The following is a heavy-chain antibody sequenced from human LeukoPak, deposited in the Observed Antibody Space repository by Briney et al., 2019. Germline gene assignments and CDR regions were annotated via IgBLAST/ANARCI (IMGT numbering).Heavy chain of an antibody. CDR2: IYYSGST. J-gene: IGHJ3*02. Sequence: PSETLSLTCTVSGGSISSYYWSWIRQPPGKGLEWIGYIYYSGSTNYNPPLKSRVTISVDTSKNQFSLKLSSVTAADTAVYYCARATYRSAFDIWGQGTMVTVSS. CDR3: ARATYRSAFDI. CDR1: GGSISSYY. D-gene: IGHD1-14*01. V-gene: IGHV4-59*01.